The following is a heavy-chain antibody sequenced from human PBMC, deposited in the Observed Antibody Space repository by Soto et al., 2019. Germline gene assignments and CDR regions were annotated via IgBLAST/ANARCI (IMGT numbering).Heavy chain of an antibody. J-gene: IGHJ4*02. V-gene: IGHV3-21*01. D-gene: IGHD3-22*01. CDR3: ASHPRDSSGYWYYFDY. CDR1: GFTFSGYN. Sequence: EVQLVESGGGLVKPGGSLRLSCAASGFTFSGYNMNWVRQAPGKGLEWVSSISSSSSYIYYADSVKGRFTISRDNAKNSLYLQMNSLRAEDTAVYYCASHPRDSSGYWYYFDYWGQGTLVTVSS. CDR2: ISSSSSYI.